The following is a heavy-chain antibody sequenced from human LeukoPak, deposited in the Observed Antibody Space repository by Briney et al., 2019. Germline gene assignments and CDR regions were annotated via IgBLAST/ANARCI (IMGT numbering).Heavy chain of an antibody. CDR1: GFTFSSYW. CDR2: INSDGSTT. D-gene: IGHD6-19*01. J-gene: IGHJ3*02. CDR3: ATTVAGTRNAFDI. Sequence: PGGSLRLSCAASGFTFSSYWMHWVRQAPGKGLVWVSRINSDGSTTTYADSVKGRFTISRDNAKNTLYLQMNSLRAEDTAVYYCATTVAGTRNAFDIWGQGTMDTVSS. V-gene: IGHV3-74*01.